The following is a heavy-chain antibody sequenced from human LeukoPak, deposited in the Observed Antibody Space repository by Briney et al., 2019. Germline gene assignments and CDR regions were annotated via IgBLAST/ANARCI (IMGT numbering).Heavy chain of an antibody. D-gene: IGHD1-26*01. CDR2: INHSGST. Sequence: SETLSLTCAVYGGSFSGYYWSWIRQPPGKGLEWIGEINHSGSTNYNPSLKSRVTISVDTSKSQFSLKLRSVTAADTAVYYCAREGSRWVDFDYWGQGTLVTVSS. CDR3: AREGSRWVDFDY. CDR1: GGSFSGYY. J-gene: IGHJ4*02. V-gene: IGHV4-34*01.